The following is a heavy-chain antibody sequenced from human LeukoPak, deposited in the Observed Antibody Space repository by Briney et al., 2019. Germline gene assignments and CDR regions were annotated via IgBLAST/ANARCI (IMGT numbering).Heavy chain of an antibody. D-gene: IGHD6-13*01. CDR1: GYSFTSYW. CDR3: ARSRIAAAGTDYYYGMDV. CDR2: IYPGDSDT. J-gene: IGHJ6*02. Sequence: GESLKISCQGSGYSFTSYWIGWVRQLPGKGLEWMGIIYPGDSDTRYSPSFQGQVTISADKSISTAYLQWSSLKASDTAMYYCARSRIAAAGTDYYYGMDVWGQGTTVTVSS. V-gene: IGHV5-51*01.